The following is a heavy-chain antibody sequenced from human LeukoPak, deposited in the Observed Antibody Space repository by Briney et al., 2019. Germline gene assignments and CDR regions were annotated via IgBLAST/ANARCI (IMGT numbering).Heavy chain of an antibody. V-gene: IGHV4-4*02. Sequence: SETLSLTCAVSGGSISSSNWWSWVRQPPGKGLEWIGEIYHSGSTNYNPSLKSRVTISVDKSKNQFSLKLSSVTAADTAVYYCARGAWGTTVVTKRYDAFDIWGQGTMVTVSS. CDR1: GGSISSSNW. CDR2: IYHSGST. J-gene: IGHJ3*02. CDR3: ARGAWGTTVVTKRYDAFDI. D-gene: IGHD4-23*01.